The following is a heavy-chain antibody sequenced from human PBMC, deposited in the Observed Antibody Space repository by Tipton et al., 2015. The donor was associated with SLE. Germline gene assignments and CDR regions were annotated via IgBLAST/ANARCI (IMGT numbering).Heavy chain of an antibody. CDR3: ARVGEPNHYDFWSGYHYWYFDL. Sequence: TLSLTCTVSGGYISSSSYYWGWIRQPPGKGLEWIGSIYYSGSTYYNPSLKSRVTISVDTSKNQFSLKLSSVTAADTAVYYCARVGEPNHYDFWSGYHYWYFDLWGRGTLVTVSS. V-gene: IGHV4-39*07. CDR2: IYYSGST. CDR1: GGYISSSSYY. J-gene: IGHJ2*01. D-gene: IGHD3-3*01.